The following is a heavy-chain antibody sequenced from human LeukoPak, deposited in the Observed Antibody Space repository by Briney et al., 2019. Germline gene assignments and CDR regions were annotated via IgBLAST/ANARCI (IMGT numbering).Heavy chain of an antibody. Sequence: SETLSLTCTVSGGSISSYYWSWMPQPPGKGLGWIGYIYYSGSTNYNPSLKSRVTISVDTSKNQFSLKLSSVTAADTAVYYCASDRDSSGYYGSYAFDIWGQGTMVTVSS. CDR1: GGSISSYY. V-gene: IGHV4-59*01. D-gene: IGHD3-22*01. CDR3: ASDRDSSGYYGSYAFDI. CDR2: IYYSGST. J-gene: IGHJ3*02.